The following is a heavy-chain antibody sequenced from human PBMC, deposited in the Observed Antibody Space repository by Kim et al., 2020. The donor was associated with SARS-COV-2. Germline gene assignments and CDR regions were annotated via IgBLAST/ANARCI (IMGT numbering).Heavy chain of an antibody. V-gene: IGHV3-7*03. J-gene: IGHJ4*02. Sequence: KQHGSVKRYVDSVKGRFTISRDNTKNSLYLQMNTLGAEDTALYYCTTGTTYWGQGTLVTVSS. CDR3: TTGTTY. D-gene: IGHD4-17*01. CDR2: KQHGSVK.